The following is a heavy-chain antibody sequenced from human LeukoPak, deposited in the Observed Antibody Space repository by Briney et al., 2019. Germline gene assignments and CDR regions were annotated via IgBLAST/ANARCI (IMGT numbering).Heavy chain of an antibody. Sequence: GGSLRLSCAASGFTFSSYAMSWVRQAPGKGLEWVSAISGSGGSTYYADSVKGRFTISRDNSKNTLYLQMNSLRAEDTAVYYCAKDSRSGYDLDYFDYWGQGTLVTVSS. V-gene: IGHV3-23*01. D-gene: IGHD5-12*01. CDR1: GFTFSSYA. CDR3: AKDSRSGYDLDYFDY. J-gene: IGHJ4*02. CDR2: ISGSGGST.